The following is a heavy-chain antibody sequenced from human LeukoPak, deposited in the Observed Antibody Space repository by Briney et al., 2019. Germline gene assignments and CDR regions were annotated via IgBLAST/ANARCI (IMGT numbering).Heavy chain of an antibody. CDR2: ISNDGSKK. CDR1: GFTFSSYG. CDR3: AKDRYSYAFEYSDS. J-gene: IGHJ4*02. Sequence: GVSLRLSCAASGFTFSSYGMHWVRQAPGKGLDWVAVISNDGSKKYYADSVKGRFTISRDNSKNTLSLQVSSLRTEDTAVYYCAKDRYSYAFEYSDSWGQGTLVTVSS. V-gene: IGHV3-30*18. D-gene: IGHD5-18*01.